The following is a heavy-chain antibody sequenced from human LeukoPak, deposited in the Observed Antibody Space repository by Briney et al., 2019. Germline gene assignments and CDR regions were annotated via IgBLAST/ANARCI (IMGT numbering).Heavy chain of an antibody. CDR2: ISNDGSKK. CDR1: GFTFSSYG. CDR3: AKDRYSYAFEYSDS. J-gene: IGHJ4*02. Sequence: GVSLRLSCAASGFTFSSYGMHWVRQAPGKGLDWVAVISNDGSKKYYADSVKGRFTISRDNSKNTLSLQVSSLRTEDTAVYYCAKDRYSYAFEYSDSWGQGTLVTVSS. V-gene: IGHV3-30*18. D-gene: IGHD5-18*01.